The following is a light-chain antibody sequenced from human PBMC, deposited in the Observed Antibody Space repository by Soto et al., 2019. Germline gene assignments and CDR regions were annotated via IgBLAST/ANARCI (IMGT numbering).Light chain of an antibody. J-gene: IGKJ5*01. CDR1: QSVSSSY. CDR3: QQYDSSPIT. CDR2: GAS. Sequence: EIVLTLSPCTLSLSPAERATLSCRASQSVSSSYLAWYQQKPGQAPSLLIYGASRRATGIPDRFSGSGSGTDFTLTISRLEPEDFAVYYCQQYDSSPITFGQGTRLEI. V-gene: IGKV3-20*01.